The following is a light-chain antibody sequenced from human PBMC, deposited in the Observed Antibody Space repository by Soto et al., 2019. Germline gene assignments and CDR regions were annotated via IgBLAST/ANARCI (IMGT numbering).Light chain of an antibody. CDR2: AAS. Sequence: DIQMTQFPSSLSASVGDRVTITCRASQVTNNALAWYQQKPGKGPKLLIYAASTLQLGVPSRFSGSTSGTDFTLTISSLQPEDVAIYYCQKYDSAPPELTFGGGTKVEL. V-gene: IGKV1-27*01. CDR3: QKYDSAPPELT. J-gene: IGKJ4*01. CDR1: QVTNNA.